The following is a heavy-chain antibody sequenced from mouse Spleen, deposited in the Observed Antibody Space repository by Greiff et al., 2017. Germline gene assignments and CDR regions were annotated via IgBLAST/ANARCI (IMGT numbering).Heavy chain of an antibody. V-gene: IGHV5-17*01. CDR2: ISSGSSTI. J-gene: IGHJ1*03. D-gene: IGHD1-1*01. CDR1: GFTFSDYG. Sequence: EVHLVESGGGLVKPGGSLKLSCAASGFTFSDYGMHWVCQAPEKGLEWVAYISSGSSTIYYADTVKGRFTISRDNAKNTLFLQMTSLRSEDTAMYYCARYNYGSSWYFDVWGTGTTVTVSS. CDR3: ARYNYGSSWYFDV.